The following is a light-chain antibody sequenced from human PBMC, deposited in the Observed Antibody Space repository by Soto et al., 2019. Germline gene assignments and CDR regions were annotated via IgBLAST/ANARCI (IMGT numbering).Light chain of an antibody. CDR2: VAS. CDR3: QQYGSSPRT. CDR1: QSVSSSY. J-gene: IGKJ1*01. Sequence: EIVLTQSPGTLSLSPGERATLSCRASQSVSSSYLAWYQQKPGQAPRLLNYVASSRATGIPDRFSGSGSGTDFTLTISRLEPEDFAVYYCQQYGSSPRTFGQGTKVDIK. V-gene: IGKV3-20*01.